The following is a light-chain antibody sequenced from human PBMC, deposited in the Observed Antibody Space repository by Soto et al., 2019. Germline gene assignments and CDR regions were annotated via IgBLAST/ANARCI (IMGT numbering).Light chain of an antibody. CDR1: QSVSSY. J-gene: IGKJ4*01. CDR2: DVS. CDR3: QQRSDWPLT. Sequence: EIVLTQSPATLSLSPGERATLSCRASQSVSSYLAWYQQKPGQAPRLFIYDVSNRATGIPARFSGSGSGTDFTLTISSLEPEDFAGYYCQQRSDWPLTFGGGTKVEI. V-gene: IGKV3-11*01.